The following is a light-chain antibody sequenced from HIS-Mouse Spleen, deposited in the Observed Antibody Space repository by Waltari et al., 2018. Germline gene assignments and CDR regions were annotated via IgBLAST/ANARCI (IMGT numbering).Light chain of an antibody. J-gene: IGLJ2*01. CDR3: CSYAGSSTLV. CDR1: SSNIGSNT. V-gene: IGLV2-23*01. CDR2: EGS. Sequence: QSVLTQPPSASGTPGQRVTISCSGSSSNIGSNTVNWYQQLPGTAPKLMIYEGSKWPSGVSNRFSGSKSGNTASLTISGLQAEDEADYYCCSYAGSSTLVFGGGTKLTVL.